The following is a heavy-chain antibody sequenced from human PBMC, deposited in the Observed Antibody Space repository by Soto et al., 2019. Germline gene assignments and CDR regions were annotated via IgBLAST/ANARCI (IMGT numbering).Heavy chain of an antibody. V-gene: IGHV4-34*01. D-gene: IGHD6-13*01. J-gene: IGHJ4*02. Sequence: SETLSLTCAVYGGSFSGYYWSWIRQPPGKGLEWIGEINHSGSTNYNPSLKSRVTISVDTSKNQFSLKLSSVTAADTAVYYCARNRDRSSWYFDFWGQGTLVTVSS. CDR2: INHSGST. CDR1: GGSFSGYY. CDR3: ARNRDRSSWYFDF.